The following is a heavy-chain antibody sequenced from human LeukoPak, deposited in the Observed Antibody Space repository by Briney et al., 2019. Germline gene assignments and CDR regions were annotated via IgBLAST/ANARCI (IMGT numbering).Heavy chain of an antibody. D-gene: IGHD4-17*01. CDR1: GASISDYY. CDR3: ARHLPATVTRGYYTHPTDA. V-gene: IGHV4-4*09. CDR2: ISPSGST. J-gene: IGHJ6*04. Sequence: SETLSLTCTVSGASISDYYWSWIRRPPGKGLEWIAYISPSGSTNYNPSLKSRLTISVDTSKNQLSLKLNSVTATDTAVFYCARHLPATVTRGYYTHPTDAWGKGTTVTVSS.